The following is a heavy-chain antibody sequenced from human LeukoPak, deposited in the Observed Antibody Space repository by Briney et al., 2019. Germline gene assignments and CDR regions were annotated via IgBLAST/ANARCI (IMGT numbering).Heavy chain of an antibody. D-gene: IGHD2-15*01. V-gene: IGHV1-2*02. CDR2: INPNSGGT. CDR3: ARSRSGPATVLGY. J-gene: IGHJ4*02. Sequence: ASVKVSCKASGGTFSSYTISWVRQAPGQGLEWMGWINPNSGGTNYAQKFQGRVTMTRDTSISTAYMELSRLRSDDTAVYYCARSRSGPATVLGYWGQGTLVTVSS. CDR1: GGTFSSYT.